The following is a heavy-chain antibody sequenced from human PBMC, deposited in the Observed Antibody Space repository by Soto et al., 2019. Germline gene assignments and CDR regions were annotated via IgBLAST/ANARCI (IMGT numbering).Heavy chain of an antibody. CDR2: INPNSGGT. J-gene: IGHJ6*02. Sequence: EASVKVSCKASGYTFTGYYMHWVRQAPGQGLEWMGWINPNSGGTNYAQKFQGRVTMTRDTSISTAYMELSRLRSDDTAVYYCASQPAYSSGPRNYYYYGMDVWGQGTTVTVSS. D-gene: IGHD6-19*01. CDR3: ASQPAYSSGPRNYYYYGMDV. V-gene: IGHV1-2*02. CDR1: GYTFTGYY.